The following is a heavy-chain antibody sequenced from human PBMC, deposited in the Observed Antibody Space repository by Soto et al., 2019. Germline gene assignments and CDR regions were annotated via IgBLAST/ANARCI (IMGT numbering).Heavy chain of an antibody. D-gene: IGHD5-18*01. CDR2: INHSGST. V-gene: IGHV4-34*01. CDR3: ARGRGIQLWFATSKTPNWFDS. CDR1: GGSFSGYY. Sequence: SETLSLTCAVYGGSFSGYYWSWIRQPPGKGLEWIGEINHSGSTNYNPSLKSRVTISVDTSKNQFSLKLSSVTAADTAVYYCARGRGIQLWFATSKTPNWFDSWGQGTLVTVSS. J-gene: IGHJ5*01.